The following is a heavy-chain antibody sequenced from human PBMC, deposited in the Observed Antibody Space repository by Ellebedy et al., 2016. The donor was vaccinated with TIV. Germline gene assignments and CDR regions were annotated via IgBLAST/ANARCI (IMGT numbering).Heavy chain of an antibody. J-gene: IGHJ6*02. D-gene: IGHD2-21*01. CDR2: ISSSSSFI. V-gene: IGHV3-21*01. Sequence: GGSLRLSCAGSGFTFSSYSMNWVRQAPGKGLEWVSSISSSSSFIYYADSVKGRFTISRYNAKKSLYLQMIGLRAEDTAVYYCARDRLADCGGYYRYNGMDVWGQGTPVTVSS. CDR1: GFTFSSYS. CDR3: ARDRLADCGGYYRYNGMDV.